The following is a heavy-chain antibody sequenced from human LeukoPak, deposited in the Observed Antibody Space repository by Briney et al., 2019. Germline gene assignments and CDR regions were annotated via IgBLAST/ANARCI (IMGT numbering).Heavy chain of an antibody. Sequence: SETLSLTCSVSGGSISSGSYYWNWIRQPAGKGLECIGRIYSSGSTNYNPSLKSRVTISGDTSKNQFSLKLNSVTAADTAVYYCAISYYYDTSGSKDAFDIWRQGTMVTVSS. CDR3: AISYYYDTSGSKDAFDI. V-gene: IGHV4-61*02. CDR1: GGSISSGSYY. CDR2: IYSSGST. J-gene: IGHJ3*02. D-gene: IGHD3-22*01.